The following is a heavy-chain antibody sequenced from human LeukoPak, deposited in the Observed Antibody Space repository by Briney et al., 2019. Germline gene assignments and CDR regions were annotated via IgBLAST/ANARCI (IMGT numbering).Heavy chain of an antibody. CDR3: ARDWGYSSGWYRWNWFDP. CDR1: GYSIRSGYY. V-gene: IGHV4-38-2*02. CDR2: IYHSGST. J-gene: IGHJ5*02. D-gene: IGHD6-19*01. Sequence: SETLSLTCTVSGYSIRSGYYWGWIRQPPGKGLEWIGSIYHSGSTYYNPSLKSRVTISVDTSKNQFSLKLSSVTAADTAVYYCARDWGYSSGWYRWNWFDPWGQGTLVTVSS.